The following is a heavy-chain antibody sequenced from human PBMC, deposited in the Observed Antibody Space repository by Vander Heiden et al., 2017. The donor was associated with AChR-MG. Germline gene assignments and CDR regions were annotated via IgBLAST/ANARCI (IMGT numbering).Heavy chain of an antibody. J-gene: IGHJ4*02. CDR2: IKEDGSEK. CDR3: ARGDGWYGALDY. Sequence: EVYLVESGGGLVQPGGSLRLSCADSVFTFSSYWMSWVRQAPGKGLEWVANIKEDGSEKKYMDSVKGRFTISRDNAKNSLYLQMNSLRGEDTAVYYCARGDGWYGALDYWGQGTQVTVSS. D-gene: IGHD6-19*01. V-gene: IGHV3-7*01. CDR1: VFTFSSYW.